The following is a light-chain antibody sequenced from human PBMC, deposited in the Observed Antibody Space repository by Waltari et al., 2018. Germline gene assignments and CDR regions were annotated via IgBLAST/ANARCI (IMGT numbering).Light chain of an antibody. V-gene: IGLV3-1*01. CDR1: KLGDKY. Sequence: SYELTQPPSVSVSPGQTASITCSGDKLGDKYACWYQQKPGQSPVLVIYQDSKRPSGCPERFAGANSGNTATLTISGTQAMDEADYYCQAWDSSTAMIFGGGTKLTVL. CDR2: QDS. CDR3: QAWDSSTAMI. J-gene: IGLJ2*01.